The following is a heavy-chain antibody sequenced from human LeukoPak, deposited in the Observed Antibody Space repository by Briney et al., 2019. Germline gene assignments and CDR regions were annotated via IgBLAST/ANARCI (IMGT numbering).Heavy chain of an antibody. CDR1: GGSISSGGYY. CDR3: ARSPDDAFDI. V-gene: IGHV4-31*03. CDR2: IYYSGTT. J-gene: IGHJ3*02. Sequence: SETLSLTCTVSGGSISSGGYYWSWIRQHPGKGLEWIGYIYYSGTTYYNPSLKSRVSISVDTSKNQFSLKLNSVTAADTAVYYCARSPDDAFDIWGQGTMVTVSS.